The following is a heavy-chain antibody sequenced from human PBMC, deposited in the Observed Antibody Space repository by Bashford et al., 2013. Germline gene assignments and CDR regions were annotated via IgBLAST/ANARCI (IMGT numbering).Heavy chain of an antibody. Sequence: SETLSLTCAVSGGSISSTKWWSWVRQPPGKGLEWIAEIYHSGNINYNPSLKSRVTISVDKSKNQFSLKVRSVTAADTAVYHCARGQKAVARDYFDYWGQGILVTVSS. J-gene: IGHJ4*02. CDR3: ARGQKAVARDYFDY. D-gene: IGHD6-19*01. CDR1: GGSISSTKW. V-gene: IGHV4-4*02. CDR2: IYHSGNI.